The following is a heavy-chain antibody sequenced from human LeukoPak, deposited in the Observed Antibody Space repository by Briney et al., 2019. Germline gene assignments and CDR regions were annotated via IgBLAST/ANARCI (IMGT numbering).Heavy chain of an antibody. D-gene: IGHD3-22*01. V-gene: IGHV3-48*01. CDR2: ISAASWGI. J-gene: IGHJ3*02. CDR3: ARGSIVVPKDAFDI. CDR1: GFTFSTYS. Sequence: GGSLRLSCAASGFTFSTYSMIWVRQAPGKGLEWISHISAASWGIKYADSVKGRFTTSRDNAKNSLYLQMNSLRAEDTAVYYCARGSIVVPKDAFDIWGQGTMVTVSS.